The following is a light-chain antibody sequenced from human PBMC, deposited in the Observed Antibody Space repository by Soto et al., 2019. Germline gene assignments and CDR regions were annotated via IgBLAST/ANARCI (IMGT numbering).Light chain of an antibody. V-gene: IGLV1-44*01. CDR2: VNT. J-gene: IGLJ1*01. CDR3: AGWDDSLNGYV. Sequence: QSVLTQPPSASGTPGQRVTISCSGSSSNIGSRTVNWYQQLPGTAPKLLIYVNTQRPSGVPDRFSGSKSGTSASLAISGLQSEDEADYYCAGWDDSLNGYVFGTGTKVTVL. CDR1: SSNIGSRT.